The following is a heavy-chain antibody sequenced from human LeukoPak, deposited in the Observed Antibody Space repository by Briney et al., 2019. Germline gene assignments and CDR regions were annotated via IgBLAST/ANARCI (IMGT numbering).Heavy chain of an antibody. Sequence: GGSLRLSCAASGSTFSSYWMSWVRQAPGKGLEWVANIKQDGSEKYYVDSVKGRFTISRDNAKNSLYLQMNSLRAEDTAVYYCARDRAGKNYYYYGMDVWGQGTTVTVSS. CDR3: ARDRAGKNYYYYGMDV. CDR1: GSTFSSYW. J-gene: IGHJ6*02. V-gene: IGHV3-7*01. CDR2: IKQDGSEK. D-gene: IGHD3-10*01.